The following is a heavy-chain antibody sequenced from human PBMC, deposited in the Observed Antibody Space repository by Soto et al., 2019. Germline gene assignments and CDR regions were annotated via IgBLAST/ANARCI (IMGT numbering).Heavy chain of an antibody. Sequence: QVQLVQSGAEVKKPGSSVKVSCKASGGTFSSYTISWVRQAPGQGLEWMGRIIPILGIANYAQKFQGRVTITADQSTITAYMELRSLRSEDTAVYYCASRLYCSGGSCYSDWYFDLWGRGTLVTVSS. CDR2: IIPILGIA. D-gene: IGHD2-15*01. J-gene: IGHJ2*01. V-gene: IGHV1-69*02. CDR3: ASRLYCSGGSCYSDWYFDL. CDR1: GGTFSSYT.